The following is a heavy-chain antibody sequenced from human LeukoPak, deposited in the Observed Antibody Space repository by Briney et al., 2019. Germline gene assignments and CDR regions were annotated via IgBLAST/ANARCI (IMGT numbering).Heavy chain of an antibody. Sequence: PSETLSLTCAVSGGSISSSSYYWGWIRQPPGKGLEWIGSIYYSGSTYYNPSLKSRVTISVDTSKNQFSLKLSSVTAADTAVYYCARVVSAIVHYWGQGTLVTVSS. D-gene: IGHD2-21*02. CDR3: ARVVSAIVHY. J-gene: IGHJ4*02. V-gene: IGHV4-39*07. CDR2: IYYSGST. CDR1: GGSISSSSYY.